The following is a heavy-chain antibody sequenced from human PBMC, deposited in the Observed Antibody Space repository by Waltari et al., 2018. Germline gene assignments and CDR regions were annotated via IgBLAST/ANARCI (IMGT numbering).Heavy chain of an antibody. Sequence: QVQLQESGPGLVKPSETLSLTCTVSGGSISSHYWSWIRQPPGKGLEWIGYIYYSGSTNYNPSLKSRVTISVDTSKNQFSLKLSSVTAADTAVYYCARFSVGATHYYDYWGQGTLVTVSS. J-gene: IGHJ4*02. CDR3: ARFSVGATHYYDY. CDR1: GGSISSHY. CDR2: IYYSGST. V-gene: IGHV4-59*08. D-gene: IGHD1-26*01.